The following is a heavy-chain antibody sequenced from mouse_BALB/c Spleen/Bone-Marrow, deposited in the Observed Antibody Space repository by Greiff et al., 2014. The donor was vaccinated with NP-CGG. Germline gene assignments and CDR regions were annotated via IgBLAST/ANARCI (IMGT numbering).Heavy chain of an antibody. CDR2: IWAGGST. Sequence: VKLEESGPGLVAPSQSLSITCTVSGFSLTSYGVHWVRQPPGKGLEWLGVIWAGGSTNYNSALMSRLSISKDNSKSQVFLKMNSLQTDDTAMYYCAGTGYYAMDYWGQGTSVTVSP. V-gene: IGHV2-9*02. CDR3: AGTGYYAMDY. CDR1: GFSLTSYG. D-gene: IGHD4-1*01. J-gene: IGHJ4*01.